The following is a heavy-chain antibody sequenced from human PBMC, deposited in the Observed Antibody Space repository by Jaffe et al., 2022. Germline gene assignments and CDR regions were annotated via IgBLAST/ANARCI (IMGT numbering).Heavy chain of an antibody. CDR3: ASPPTSGHYSYSLYTYYMDT. V-gene: IGHV1-69*01. D-gene: IGHD4-17*01. Sequence: QVRLVQSGAEVKTPGSSVTVSCTASGSAVAGYTISWLRMAPGGGLEWLGGIIPFLKTPRYAQKFEGRLRISADDSDDSPSTTYMELSGLRSDDTAVYFCASPPTSGHYSYSLYTYYMDTWGNGTTVIVSS. J-gene: IGHJ6*03. CDR2: IIPFLKTP. CDR1: GSAVAGYT.